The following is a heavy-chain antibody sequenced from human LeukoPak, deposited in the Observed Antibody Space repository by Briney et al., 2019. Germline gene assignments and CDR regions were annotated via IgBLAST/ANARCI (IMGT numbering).Heavy chain of an antibody. CDR1: GGSISSSNW. V-gene: IGHV4-4*02. Sequence: PSGTLSLTCAVSGGSISSSNWWSWVRQPPGKGLEWIGETYHSGSTNYNPSLKSRVTISVDKSKNQFSLKLSSVTAADTAVYYCARHAYSSSSEAARRAFDYWGQGTLVTVSS. J-gene: IGHJ4*02. D-gene: IGHD6-6*01. CDR2: TYHSGST. CDR3: ARHAYSSSSEAARRAFDY.